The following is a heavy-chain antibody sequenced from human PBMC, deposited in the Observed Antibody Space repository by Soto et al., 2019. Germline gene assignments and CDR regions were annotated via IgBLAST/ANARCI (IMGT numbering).Heavy chain of an antibody. Sequence: GGSLRLSCAASGFTFSSYWMSWVRQAPGKGLEWVANIKQDGGAAWYVDSVKGRFTISRDNAKKSLYLQMSNLRLEDTAVYYCAREIATTGEYYFDYWGQGILVTVSS. CDR1: GFTFSSYW. J-gene: IGHJ4*02. D-gene: IGHD6-13*01. CDR2: IKQDGGAA. V-gene: IGHV3-7*01. CDR3: AREIATTGEYYFDY.